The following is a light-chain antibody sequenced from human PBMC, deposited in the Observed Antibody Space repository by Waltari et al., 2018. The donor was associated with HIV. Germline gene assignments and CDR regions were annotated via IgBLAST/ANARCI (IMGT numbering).Light chain of an antibody. CDR3: QQSYESPFN. V-gene: IGKV1-39*01. CDR1: QAITTY. Sequence: IQVTQSPSSLSESLGDTVVITCRASQAITTYLNWYQQKADKPPVLLVYSASTLQTGAPSRFRGSGSVRDFTLSISGLQPEDFASYFCQQSYESPFNFGPGTK. CDR2: SAS. J-gene: IGKJ3*01.